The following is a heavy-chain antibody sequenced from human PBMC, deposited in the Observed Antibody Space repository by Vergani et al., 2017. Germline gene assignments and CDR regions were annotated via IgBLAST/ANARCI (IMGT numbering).Heavy chain of an antibody. CDR3: AKGHSGQIGSPHDYYFDY. CDR2: ISDNGGTT. D-gene: IGHD1-26*01. Sequence: EVQLLESGGDLVQPGGSLRLSCAASGFTFRNYAMTWVRQAPGKGLEWVSIISDNGGTTYYADSVKGRFTISRDNSKNTVSLEMLSLRTEDTAVYYCAKGHSGQIGSPHDYYFDYWGQGTLVTVSS. J-gene: IGHJ4*02. CDR1: GFTFRNYA. V-gene: IGHV3-23*01.